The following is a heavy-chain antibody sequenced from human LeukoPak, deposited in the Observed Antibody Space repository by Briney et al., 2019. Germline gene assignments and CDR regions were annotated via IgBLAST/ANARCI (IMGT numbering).Heavy chain of an antibody. Sequence: PSETLSLTCTVSGGSISSSSNYWGWIRQPPGKGLEWIGSIYDSGNTYYNPSLKSRVTISLDTSKNQFSLKLSSVTAADTAVYYCARNPPYYYGSGSFDPWGQGTLVTVSS. CDR1: GGSISSSSNY. V-gene: IGHV4-39*07. CDR2: IYDSGNT. CDR3: ARNPPYYYGSGSFDP. J-gene: IGHJ5*02. D-gene: IGHD3-10*01.